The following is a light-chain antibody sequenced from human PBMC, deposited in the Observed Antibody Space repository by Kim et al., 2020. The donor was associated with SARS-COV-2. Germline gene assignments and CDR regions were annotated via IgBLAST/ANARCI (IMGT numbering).Light chain of an antibody. CDR2: KDS. CDR1: VLKKKY. Sequence: SYELTQPSSVSVSPGQTARITCSGDVLKKKYALWFQQKPGQAPVLVIYKDSERPSGIPERFSGSSSGTTVTLTISGAQVEDEADYYCYSAADNNLGWVFGGGTQLTVL. V-gene: IGLV3-27*01. J-gene: IGLJ3*02. CDR3: YSAADNNLGWV.